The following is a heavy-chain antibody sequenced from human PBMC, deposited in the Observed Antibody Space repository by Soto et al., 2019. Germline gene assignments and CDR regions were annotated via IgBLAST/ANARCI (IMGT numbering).Heavy chain of an antibody. CDR3: ARKHDHHYFDY. J-gene: IGHJ4*02. V-gene: IGHV4-59*01. CDR1: GGSISSYY. CDR2: IYYSGST. Sequence: SETLSLTCTVSGGSISSYYWSWIRQPPGKGLEWIGYIYYSGSTNYNPSLKSRVTISVDTSKNQFSLKLSSVTAADTAVYYCARKHDHHYFDYWGQGTLVTVSS.